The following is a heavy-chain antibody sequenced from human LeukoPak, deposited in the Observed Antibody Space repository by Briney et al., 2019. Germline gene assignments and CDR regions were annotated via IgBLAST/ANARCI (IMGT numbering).Heavy chain of an antibody. V-gene: IGHV3-48*02. CDR2: ISGSSSPI. J-gene: IGHJ4*02. Sequence: GGSLRLSCAASGLTFSSYSMNWVRQAPEKVLEWVSYISGSSSPIYYADSVKGRFTISRDNAEHSLYLQMNSLRDEDTAVYYCARGANFDSWGQGTLVTVSS. D-gene: IGHD1-26*01. CDR3: ARGANFDS. CDR1: GLTFSSYS.